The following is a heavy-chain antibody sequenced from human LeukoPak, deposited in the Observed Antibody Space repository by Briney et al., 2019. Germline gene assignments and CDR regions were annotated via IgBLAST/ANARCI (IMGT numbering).Heavy chain of an antibody. D-gene: IGHD6-19*01. J-gene: IGHJ4*02. V-gene: IGHV3-20*04. CDR1: GFTFDDYG. Sequence: GGSLRLSCAASGFTFDDYGMSWVRQAPGKGLEWVSGINWNGGSTGYADSVKGRFTISRDNAKNSLYLQMNSLRAEDTAVYYCARFGVAGTGTYFDYWGQGTLVTVSS. CDR3: ARFGVAGTGTYFDY. CDR2: INWNGGST.